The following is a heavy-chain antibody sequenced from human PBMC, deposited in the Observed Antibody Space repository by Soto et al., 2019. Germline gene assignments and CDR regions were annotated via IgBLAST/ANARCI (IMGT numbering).Heavy chain of an antibody. CDR3: AKDRPRGYCTDGVGYGAEYFQH. Sequence: EVQLLESGGGLVQPGGSLRLSCEASGFTFSSYAMSWVRQAPGQGLEWVAAISGRGGSTYYADSVKGRFTISRDNSKNTVSNKMNSVRAEDTAVYYCAKDRPRGYCTDGVGYGAEYFQHWGQGTLVTVSS. D-gene: IGHD2-8*01. CDR1: GFTFSSYA. J-gene: IGHJ1*01. CDR2: ISGRGGST. V-gene: IGHV3-23*01.